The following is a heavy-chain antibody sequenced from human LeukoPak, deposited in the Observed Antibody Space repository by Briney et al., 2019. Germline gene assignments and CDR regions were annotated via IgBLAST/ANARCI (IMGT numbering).Heavy chain of an antibody. D-gene: IGHD4-11*01. V-gene: IGHV3-53*01. J-gene: IGHJ5*02. CDR2: IYSGGNT. CDR3: ARDAPSNADT. Sequence: GGSLRLSCAASGVTVSNNYMTGVRPAPGQGLEWVSVIYSGGNTYYADSVKGRFTISRDNSKNTLYLPMNSLRAEDTAVYYCARDAPSNADTWGQGTLVTVSS. CDR1: GVTVSNNY.